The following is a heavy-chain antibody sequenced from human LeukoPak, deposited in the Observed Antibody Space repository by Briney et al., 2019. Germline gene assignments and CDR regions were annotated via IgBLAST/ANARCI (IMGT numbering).Heavy chain of an antibody. V-gene: IGHV1-18*01. D-gene: IGHD2-2*01. J-gene: IGHJ5*02. Sequence: ASVRVSCTASGYTFTSYGISWVRQAPGQGLEWMGWISAYNGNTNYAQKLQGRVTMTTDTSTSTAYMELRSLRSDDTAVYYCARDGCSSTSCYRSRGWFDPWGQGTLVTVSS. CDR3: ARDGCSSTSCYRSRGWFDP. CDR1: GYTFTSYG. CDR2: ISAYNGNT.